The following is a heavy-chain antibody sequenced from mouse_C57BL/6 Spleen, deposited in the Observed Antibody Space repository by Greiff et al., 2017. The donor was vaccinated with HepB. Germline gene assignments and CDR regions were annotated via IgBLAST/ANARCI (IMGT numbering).Heavy chain of an antibody. V-gene: IGHV1-69*01. CDR1: GYTFTSYW. J-gene: IGHJ3*01. Sequence: QVQLQQPGAELVMPGASVKLSCKASGYTFTSYWMHWVKQRPGQGLEWIGEIDPSDSYTNYNQKLKGKSTLTVDKSSSTAYMQLSSLTSEDSAVYYCARRYYGSSPWFAYWGQGTLVTVSA. CDR2: IDPSDSYT. CDR3: ARRYYGSSPWFAY. D-gene: IGHD1-1*01.